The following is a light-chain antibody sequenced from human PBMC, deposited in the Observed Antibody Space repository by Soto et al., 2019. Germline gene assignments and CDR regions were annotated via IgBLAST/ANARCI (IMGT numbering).Light chain of an antibody. CDR3: QVYGTSPSWT. Sequence: EVLLTYSPDTLSLSRWEIATLSCRASQGVSSIYLAWYQQRPGQAPRLLISGASSRAAGIPDRFSGSGSGTDFTLTITRLEPEDFAVYFCQVYGTSPSWTFGQGTKVDIK. CDR2: GAS. J-gene: IGKJ1*01. CDR1: QGVSSIY. V-gene: IGKV3-20*01.